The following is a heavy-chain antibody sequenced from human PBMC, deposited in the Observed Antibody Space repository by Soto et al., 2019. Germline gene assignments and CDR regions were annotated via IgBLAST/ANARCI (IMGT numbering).Heavy chain of an antibody. Sequence: QVQLQESGPGLVKPSQTLSLTCTVSGDSISSGGYYWSWIRQHPGKGLDWIGYIYYSGRTYYSPSRKSLGRISVDTSKHQVSLKMRSVTAADAAVYYCARVVDGSGSYYFQHWGQGTLVTVSS. CDR3: ARVVDGSGSYYFQH. V-gene: IGHV4-31*01. D-gene: IGHD3-10*01. CDR1: GDSISSGGYY. J-gene: IGHJ1*01. CDR2: IYYSGRT.